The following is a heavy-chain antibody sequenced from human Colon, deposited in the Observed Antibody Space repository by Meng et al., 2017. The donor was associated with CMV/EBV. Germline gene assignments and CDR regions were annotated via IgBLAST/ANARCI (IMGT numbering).Heavy chain of an antibody. CDR2: ISGYGGST. CDR3: ARSIYDSSGLYRAEYFQD. Sequence: GGSLRLSCVPSGFNFNAYAMSWVRHAPGKGLEWVSTISGYGGSTYYADSVKGRFTISRDSSLYLRNDGLRAEDTALYYCARSIYDSSGLYRAEYFQDWGQGTLVTVSS. V-gene: IGHV3-23*01. D-gene: IGHD3-22*01. CDR1: GFNFNAYA. J-gene: IGHJ1*01.